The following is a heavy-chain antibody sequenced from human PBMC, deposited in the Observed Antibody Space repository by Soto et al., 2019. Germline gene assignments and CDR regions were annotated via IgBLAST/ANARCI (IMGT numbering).Heavy chain of an antibody. J-gene: IGHJ6*02. D-gene: IGHD2-15*01. CDR2: IIPIFGTA. Sequence: ASVKVSCKASGGTFSSYAISWVRQAPGQGLEWMGGIIPIFGTANYAQKFQGRVTITADESTSTAYMELSSLRFEDTAVYYCARGRRNCSGGSCFSYSDYYYGMDVWGQGTTVTVSS. CDR1: GGTFSSYA. V-gene: IGHV1-69*13. CDR3: ARGRRNCSGGSCFSYSDYYYGMDV.